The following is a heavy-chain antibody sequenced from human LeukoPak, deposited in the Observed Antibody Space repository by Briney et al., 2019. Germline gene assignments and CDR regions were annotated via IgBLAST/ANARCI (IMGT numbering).Heavy chain of an antibody. V-gene: IGHV4-39*01. Sequence: KPSETLSLTRTVSGGSISSSSYYWGWIRQPPGKGLEWIGSIYYSGSTYYNPSLKSRVTISVDTSKNQFSLKLSSVTAADTAVYYCARHCTNGVCYTDFDHWGQGTLVTVSS. CDR1: GGSISSSSYY. CDR3: ARHCTNGVCYTDFDH. D-gene: IGHD2-8*01. J-gene: IGHJ4*02. CDR2: IYYSGST.